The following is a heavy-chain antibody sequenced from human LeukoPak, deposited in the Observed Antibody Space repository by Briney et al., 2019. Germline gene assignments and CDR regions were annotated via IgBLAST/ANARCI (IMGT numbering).Heavy chain of an antibody. V-gene: IGHV4-39*01. Sequence: SETLSLTCSVSGGSISSSSSYWGWIRQPPGKGREWIGSIYYSGSSFDNPALKSRATISVDTSKNQFSLKLSSVTAADTAVYYCARHRSGWLQSPFAYWGQGTLVTVSS. D-gene: IGHD5-24*01. CDR3: ARHRSGWLQSPFAY. CDR2: IYYSGSS. J-gene: IGHJ4*02. CDR1: GGSISSSSSY.